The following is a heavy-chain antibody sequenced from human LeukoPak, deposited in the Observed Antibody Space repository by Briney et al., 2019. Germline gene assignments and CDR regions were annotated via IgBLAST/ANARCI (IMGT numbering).Heavy chain of an antibody. V-gene: IGHV3-23*01. CDR2: MTGPADTT. CDR1: GFNFNNFA. J-gene: IGHJ4*02. CDR3: AKGAEIDH. Sequence: GGSLILSCAASGFNFNNFAMSWVRQAPGKGPEWLSAMTGPADTTYYAESVKGRFTISRDYSKSMVYLQMNSLRVEATAIYYCAKGAEIDHWGQGTLVTVSS.